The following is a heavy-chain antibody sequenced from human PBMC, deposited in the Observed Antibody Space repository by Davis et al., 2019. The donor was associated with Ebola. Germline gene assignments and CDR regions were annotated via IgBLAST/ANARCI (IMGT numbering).Heavy chain of an antibody. D-gene: IGHD7-27*01. Sequence: SETLSLTCSVSGGSMDSYYWSWIRQPAGKGLEWIGHMYTSGSTNYNPSLKSRVTISVDTSKNQFSLKLSSVTAADTAVYYCARRGWGNYYYMDVWGKGTTVTVSS. J-gene: IGHJ6*03. CDR1: GGSMDSYY. CDR3: ARRGWGNYYYMDV. V-gene: IGHV4-4*07. CDR2: MYTSGST.